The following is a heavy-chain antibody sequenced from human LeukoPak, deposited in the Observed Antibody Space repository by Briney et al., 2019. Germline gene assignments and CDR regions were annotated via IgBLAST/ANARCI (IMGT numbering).Heavy chain of an antibody. Sequence: ASVKVSCKASGYTFTSYDINWVRQATGQGLEWMGWMNPNSGNTGYAQKFQGRVTMTEDTSTDTAYMELSSLRSEDTAVYYCATSGPYYDFWSGYYRIRYYYYYMDVWGKGTTVTVSS. J-gene: IGHJ6*03. CDR3: ATSGPYYDFWSGYYRIRYYYYYMDV. V-gene: IGHV1-8*02. D-gene: IGHD3-3*01. CDR2: MNPNSGNT. CDR1: GYTFTSYD.